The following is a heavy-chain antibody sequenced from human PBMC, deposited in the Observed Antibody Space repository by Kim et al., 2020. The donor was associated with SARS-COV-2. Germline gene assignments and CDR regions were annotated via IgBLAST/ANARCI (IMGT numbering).Heavy chain of an antibody. CDR2: ISRGGGGR. CDR1: GFTFSGYG. D-gene: IGHD3-10*01. Sequence: GGSLRLSCAASGFTFSGYGMSWVRQAPGKGLEWVSNISRGGGGRYYADSVQGRFTISRDDSKNFLYLRMSGLRADDTAVYYCAKDLAYDGSAFCCWGPGTLVTVSS. V-gene: IGHV3-23*01. CDR3: AKDLAYDGSAFCC. J-gene: IGHJ4*02.